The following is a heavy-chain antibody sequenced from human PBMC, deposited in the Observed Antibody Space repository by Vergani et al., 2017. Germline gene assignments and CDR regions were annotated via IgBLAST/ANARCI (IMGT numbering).Heavy chain of an antibody. V-gene: IGHV3-23*01. D-gene: IGHD2-15*01. CDR3: AKDIGYCSGGSCYTIFDY. CDR1: GFTFSSYA. J-gene: IGHJ4*02. CDR2: MSGSGGST. Sequence: EVQLLESGGGLVQPGGSLRLSCAASGFTFSSYAMSWVRQAPGKGMEWGAAMSGSGGSTYYADSVKGRFTISRDNSKHTRYLQMNSLRAEDTAVYYCAKDIGYCSGGSCYTIFDYWGQGTLVTVSS.